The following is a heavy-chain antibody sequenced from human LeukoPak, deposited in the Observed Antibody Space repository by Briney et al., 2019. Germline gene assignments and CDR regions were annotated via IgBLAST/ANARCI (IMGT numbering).Heavy chain of an antibody. CDR3: VRASRLVGQFDY. V-gene: IGHV1-3*01. CDR1: GYTFTSYA. D-gene: IGHD1-26*01. CDR2: INAGNGNT. Sequence: GASVTVSFTASGYTFTSYAMHWVRQAPGQRLEWMGWINAGNGNTKYSQKFQGRVTITRDTSASTAYMELSSLRSEDTAVYYCVRASRLVGQFDYWGQGTLVTVSS. J-gene: IGHJ4*02.